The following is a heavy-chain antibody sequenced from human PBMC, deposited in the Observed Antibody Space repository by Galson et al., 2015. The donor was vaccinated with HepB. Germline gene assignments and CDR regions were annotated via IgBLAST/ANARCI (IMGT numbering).Heavy chain of an antibody. CDR2: IYSGGST. J-gene: IGHJ4*02. CDR3: ARDDGYCTNGVCYNY. D-gene: IGHD2-8*01. CDR1: GFTFSSNY. Sequence: SLRLSCAASGFTFSSNYMSWVRQAPGKGLEWVSVIYSGGSTYYADSVKGRFTISRDNSKNTLYLQMNSLRAEDTAVYYCARDDGYCTNGVCYNYWGQGTLVTVSS. V-gene: IGHV3-53*01.